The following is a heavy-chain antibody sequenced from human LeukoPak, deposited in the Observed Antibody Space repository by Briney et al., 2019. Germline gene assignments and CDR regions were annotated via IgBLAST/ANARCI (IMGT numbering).Heavy chain of an antibody. CDR3: ALPPGGNSKDP. Sequence: GGSLRLSCAASGFTFSSYAMSWVRQAPGKGLEWVSAISGSGGSTYYADSVKGRFTISRDNSKNTLYLQMNSLRAEDAAVYYCALPPGGNSKDPWGQGTLVTVSS. V-gene: IGHV3-23*01. CDR2: ISGSGGST. D-gene: IGHD4-23*01. CDR1: GFTFSSYA. J-gene: IGHJ5*02.